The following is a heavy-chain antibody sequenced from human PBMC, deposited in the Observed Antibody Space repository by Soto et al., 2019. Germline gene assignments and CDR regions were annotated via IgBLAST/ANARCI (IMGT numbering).Heavy chain of an antibody. J-gene: IGHJ4*02. Sequence: QVHLVQSEAEVKKPGSSVKVSCKASGGTFSSYTVSWVRQAPGQGLEWVGGIIPVFNTTYYAQKFQGRVTILADKSTITAYMELSNLRSEDTAVYYSARSLGRGCSPYWCQGTRVSVSS. CDR2: IIPVFNTT. CDR1: GGTFSSYT. CDR3: ARSLGRGCSPY. V-gene: IGHV1-69*06. D-gene: IGHD6-19*01.